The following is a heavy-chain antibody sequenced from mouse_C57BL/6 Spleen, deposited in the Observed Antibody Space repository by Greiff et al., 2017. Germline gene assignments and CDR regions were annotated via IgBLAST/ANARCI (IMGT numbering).Heavy chain of an antibody. J-gene: IGHJ2*01. CDR1: GFTFSSYG. CDR2: ISSGGSYT. CDR3: ARPQTAQSSYYFDY. V-gene: IGHV5-6*01. Sequence: EVQLVESGGDLVKPGGSLKLSCAASGFTFSSYGMSWVRQTPDKRLEWVATISSGGSYTYYPDSVKGRFTISRDNATNTLYLQMSSLKSEDTAMYYCARPQTAQSSYYFDYWGQGTTLTVSS. D-gene: IGHD3-2*02.